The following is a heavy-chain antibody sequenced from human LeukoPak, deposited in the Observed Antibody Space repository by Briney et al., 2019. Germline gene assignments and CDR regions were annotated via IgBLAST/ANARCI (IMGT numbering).Heavy chain of an antibody. Sequence: GESLKISCKGSGYTFATYWIGWVRQMPGKGLEWMGIIYPGDSDTRYSPSFQGQVTISVDKSISTAYLQWSSLRASDTAMYYCARTISIGSCSGGNCYSDYWGQGTLVTVSP. J-gene: IGHJ4*02. CDR1: GYTFATYW. D-gene: IGHD2-15*01. CDR3: ARTISIGSCSGGNCYSDY. V-gene: IGHV5-51*01. CDR2: IYPGDSDT.